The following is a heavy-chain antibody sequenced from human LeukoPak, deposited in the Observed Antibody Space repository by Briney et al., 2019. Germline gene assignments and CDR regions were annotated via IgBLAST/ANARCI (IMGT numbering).Heavy chain of an antibody. J-gene: IGHJ4*02. D-gene: IGHD3-10*01. CDR1: GGSLSSSSSY. CDR2: IYYSGST. V-gene: IGHV4-39*01. Sequence: SETLSLTCLVSGGSLSSSSSYWGWIRQPPGRGLEWIRSIYYSGSTYYNPSLKSRVTISVDTSKNQFSLKLSSVTAADTAVYYCARFSSITMVRGVIGYWGQGTLVTVSS. CDR3: ARFSSITMVRGVIGY.